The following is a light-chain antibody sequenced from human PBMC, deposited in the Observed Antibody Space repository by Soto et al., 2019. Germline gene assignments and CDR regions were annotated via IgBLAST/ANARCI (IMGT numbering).Light chain of an antibody. CDR2: WAS. CDR1: QSVLYSSNNKNY. V-gene: IGKV4-1*01. Sequence: DIVMTQSPDSLAVSLGERATINCKSSQSVLYSSNNKNYLAWYQQKPGQPPKLLIYWASTRESGVPDRFSGSGSGTDFTLTISSLQAEDVAVYYCQQYYSITQFTFGPGTKVDIK. CDR3: QQYYSITQFT. J-gene: IGKJ3*01.